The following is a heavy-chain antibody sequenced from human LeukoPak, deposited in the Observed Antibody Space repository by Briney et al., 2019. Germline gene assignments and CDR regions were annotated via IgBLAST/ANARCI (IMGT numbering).Heavy chain of an antibody. V-gene: IGHV3-53*01. Sequence: GGSLRLSCAASGFTVSSNYMSWVRQAPGKGLEWVSVIYSGGSTYYADSVKGRFTISRDNSKNTLYLQMNSLRAEDTAVYYCARDLSITAAFDIWGQGTMVTASS. CDR2: IYSGGST. J-gene: IGHJ3*02. D-gene: IGHD6-6*01. CDR1: GFTVSSNY. CDR3: ARDLSITAAFDI.